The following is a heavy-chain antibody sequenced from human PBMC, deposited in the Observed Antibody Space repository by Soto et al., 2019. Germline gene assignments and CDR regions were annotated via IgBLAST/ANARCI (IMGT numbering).Heavy chain of an antibody. J-gene: IGHJ6*02. D-gene: IGHD3-3*01. CDR2: IYYSGST. CDR1: GGSISSGGYY. V-gene: IGHV4-31*03. Sequence: PSGTLSLTCTVSGGSISSGGYYWSWIRQHPGKGLEWIGYIYYSGSTYYNPSLKSRVTISVDTSKNQFSLKLSSVTAADTAMYYCARDSHYDFSMDVWGQGTTVTVSS. CDR3: ARDSHYDFSMDV.